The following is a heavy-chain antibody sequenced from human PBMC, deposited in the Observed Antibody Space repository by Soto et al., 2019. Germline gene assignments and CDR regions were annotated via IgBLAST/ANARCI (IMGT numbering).Heavy chain of an antibody. Sequence: PSETLSLTCAVSGGSINSSSWWTWVRQPPGKGLEWIGEIYHSGTFLYNPSLKTRLTMSLDRSNNQFSLTLNSVTAADTAVYYCARAQFYSGSGRYNNLMFDPWGQGIQVTVSS. CDR1: GGSINSSSW. V-gene: IGHV4-4*02. J-gene: IGHJ5*02. D-gene: IGHD3-10*01. CDR2: IYHSGTF. CDR3: ARAQFYSGSGRYNNLMFDP.